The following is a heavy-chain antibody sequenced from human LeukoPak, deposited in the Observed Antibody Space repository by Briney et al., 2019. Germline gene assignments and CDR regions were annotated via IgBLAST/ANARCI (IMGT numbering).Heavy chain of an antibody. Sequence: GGSLRLSCAASGFTFSSYSMNWVRQAPGKGLEWVSSISSSSSYIYYADSVKGRFTISRDNAKNSLYLQMNSLRAEDTAVYYCARDPLTITMIVVHRVAFDIWGQGTMVTVSS. CDR2: ISSSSSYI. D-gene: IGHD3-22*01. J-gene: IGHJ3*02. CDR1: GFTFSSYS. CDR3: ARDPLTITMIVVHRVAFDI. V-gene: IGHV3-21*01.